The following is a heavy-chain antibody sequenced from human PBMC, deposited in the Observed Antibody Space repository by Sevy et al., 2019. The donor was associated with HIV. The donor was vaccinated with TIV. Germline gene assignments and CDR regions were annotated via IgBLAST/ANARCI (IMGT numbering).Heavy chain of an antibody. CDR1: GFTLSSYT. J-gene: IGHJ4*02. D-gene: IGHD2-21*01. CDR2: FDRTDIT. Sequence: GGSLRLSCEASGFTLSSYTMNWVRQSPEKGLEWVATFDRTDITHYADSVKGRFIISRDTAKNSLFLQMNSLGDDDTAMYFCVRDERAIASHFDYWGRGTLVTVSS. V-gene: IGHV3-48*02. CDR3: VRDERAIASHFDY.